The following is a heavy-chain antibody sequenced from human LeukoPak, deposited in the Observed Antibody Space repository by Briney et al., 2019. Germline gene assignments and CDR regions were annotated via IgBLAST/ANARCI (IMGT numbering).Heavy chain of an antibody. V-gene: IGHV1-2*02. Sequence: DSVKVSCKASGYTFTYYYVHWVRQAPGQGLERMGCISPNSGGTHYAQNFQGRVTMTRDTSISTAYMELSRLRSDDTAVYFCARLPYDEPDYWGQGTLVTVSS. J-gene: IGHJ4*02. CDR1: GYTFTYYY. CDR3: ARLPYDEPDY. CDR2: ISPNSGGT. D-gene: IGHD3-3*01.